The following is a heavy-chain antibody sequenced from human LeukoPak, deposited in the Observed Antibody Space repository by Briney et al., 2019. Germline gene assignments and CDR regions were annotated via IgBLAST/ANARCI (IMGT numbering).Heavy chain of an antibody. V-gene: IGHV3-7*01. CDR1: GITFSNYW. CDR3: ATEPGIGYAFDI. Sequence: PGGPLRLSCAASGITFSNYWMSWVRQAPGKGLEWVANINPDGSKKNYAHSVKGRFTISRDNAKNSLSLQMNSLRAEDMAVYYCATEPGIGYAFDIWGQGRMVTVSS. D-gene: IGHD3-10*01. J-gene: IGHJ3*02. CDR2: INPDGSKK.